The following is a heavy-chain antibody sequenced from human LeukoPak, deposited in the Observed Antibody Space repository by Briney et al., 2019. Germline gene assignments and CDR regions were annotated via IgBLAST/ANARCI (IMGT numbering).Heavy chain of an antibody. V-gene: IGHV4-39*01. D-gene: IGHD3-10*01. CDR1: GISISSSNSY. CDR3: ARHLLWFGMTYYFDY. J-gene: IGHJ4*02. Sequence: SETLSLTCTVSGISISSSNSYWGWIRRPPGKGLEWIGEINHSGSTNYNPSLKSRVTISVDTSKNQFSLKLSSVTAADTAVYYCARHLLWFGMTYYFDYWGQGTLVTVSS. CDR2: INHSGST.